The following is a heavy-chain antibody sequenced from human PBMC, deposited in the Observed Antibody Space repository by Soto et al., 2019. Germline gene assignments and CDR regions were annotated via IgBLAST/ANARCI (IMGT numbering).Heavy chain of an antibody. D-gene: IGHD1-20*01. CDR2: INGGNGHT. V-gene: IGHV1-3*01. J-gene: IGHJ5*02. CDR1: GFTFTTYT. Sequence: ASVKVSCKASGFTFTTYTFHWVRQAPGQRLEWMGWINGGNGHTKYSQRFQDRVTITSDTSASTAYMEVSSLRSEDTAVYYCARWLGRYKSDSRLNDWFDPWGQGTLVTVSS. CDR3: ARWLGRYKSDSRLNDWFDP.